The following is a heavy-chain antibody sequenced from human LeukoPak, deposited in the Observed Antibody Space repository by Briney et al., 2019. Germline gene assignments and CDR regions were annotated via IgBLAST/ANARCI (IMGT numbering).Heavy chain of an antibody. CDR1: GGSISSYY. Sequence: SETLSLTCTVSGGSISSYYWSWIRQPPGKGLEWIGYIYYSGSTNYNPSLKSRVTISVDTSKNQFSLKLSSVTAADTAVYYCARDPGDNWNYRVDAFDIWGQGTMVTVSS. CDR2: IYYSGST. V-gene: IGHV4-59*01. D-gene: IGHD1-7*01. J-gene: IGHJ3*02. CDR3: ARDPGDNWNYRVDAFDI.